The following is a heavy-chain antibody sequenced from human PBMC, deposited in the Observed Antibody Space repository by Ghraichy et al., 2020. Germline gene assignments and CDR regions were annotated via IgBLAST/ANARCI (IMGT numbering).Heavy chain of an antibody. J-gene: IGHJ3*02. Sequence: GGSLRLSCAASGFTFSNYAMSWVRQAPGKGLEWVSALTGSGGSTYHADSVKGRFTISRDSSKNTLYLQMNSLRVEDTAVYYCAKRVPESGSRTGPWAFDIWGQGTMVTVSS. CDR1: GFTFSNYA. CDR3: AKRVPESGSRTGPWAFDI. D-gene: IGHD3-3*01. CDR2: LTGSGGST. V-gene: IGHV3-23*01.